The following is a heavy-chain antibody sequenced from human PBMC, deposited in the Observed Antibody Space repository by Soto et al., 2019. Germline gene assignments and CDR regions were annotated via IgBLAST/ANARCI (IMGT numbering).Heavy chain of an antibody. CDR1: GFTFSSYS. Sequence: EVQLVESGGGLVKPGGSLRLSCAASGFTFSSYSMNWVRQAPGKGLEWVSSISSSSSYIYYADSVKGRFTISRDNAKNSLYLQMNSLRAEDTAVYYCARVLGVLMETGLYYYYYGMDVWGQGTTVTVSS. J-gene: IGHJ6*02. D-gene: IGHD2-8*01. CDR2: ISSSSSYI. CDR3: ARVLGVLMETGLYYYYYGMDV. V-gene: IGHV3-21*01.